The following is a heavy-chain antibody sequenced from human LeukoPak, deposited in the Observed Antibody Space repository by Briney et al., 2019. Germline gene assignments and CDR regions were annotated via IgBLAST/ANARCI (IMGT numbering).Heavy chain of an antibody. CDR2: IRSKANSYAT. D-gene: IGHD6-19*01. Sequence: PGGSLRLSCAASGFTFSGSAMHWVRQASGKGLEWVGRIRSKANSYATAYAASVKGRFTISRDDSKNTAYLQMNSLETEDTAVYYCTSPLKYSSGWYYFDYWGQGTLVTVSS. CDR1: GFTFSGSA. V-gene: IGHV3-73*01. CDR3: TSPLKYSSGWYYFDY. J-gene: IGHJ4*02.